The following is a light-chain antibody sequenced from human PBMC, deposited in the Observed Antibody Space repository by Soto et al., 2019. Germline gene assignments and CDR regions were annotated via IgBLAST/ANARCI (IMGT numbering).Light chain of an antibody. Sequence: QSVLTQPPSVSGAPGLRVTISCTGSNSNIGAGYDVHWYQQLPGTAPKLLINNDIKRPSGVPDRFSGSKSGTSASLAITWLHAEDEADYYCQSYDSILSGHVFGPGTKLTVL. CDR2: NDI. CDR3: QSYDSILSGHV. J-gene: IGLJ1*01. V-gene: IGLV1-40*01. CDR1: NSNIGAGYD.